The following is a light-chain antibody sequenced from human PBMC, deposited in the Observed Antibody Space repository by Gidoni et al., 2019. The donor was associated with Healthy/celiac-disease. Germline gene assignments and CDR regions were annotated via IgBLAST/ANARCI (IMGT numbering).Light chain of an antibody. CDR3: QQYYSYPRT. V-gene: IGKV1-8*01. Sequence: AIRMTQSPSSFSASTGDRVTITCRASQGISSELAWYQQKPGKAPKLLIYASYTLQSVVPSRFSGSGSCTDFTLTISCLQSEDFSTYYCQQYYSYPRTFGQGTKVEIK. CDR1: QGISSE. J-gene: IGKJ1*01. CDR2: ASY.